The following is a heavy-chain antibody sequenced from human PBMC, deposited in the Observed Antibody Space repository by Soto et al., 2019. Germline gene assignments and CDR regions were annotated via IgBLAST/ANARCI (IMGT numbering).Heavy chain of an antibody. CDR2: ISSTTNYI. V-gene: IGHV3-21*06. J-gene: IGHJ4*02. Sequence: PXESLGLSCAAYGFTFTRYSMNWVRQAPGKGLEWVSSISSTTNYIYYGDSMKGRFTISRDNAKNSLYLEMNSLRAEDTAVYYCARESEDLTSNFDYWGQGTLVTVSS. CDR1: GFTFTRYS. CDR3: ARESEDLTSNFDY.